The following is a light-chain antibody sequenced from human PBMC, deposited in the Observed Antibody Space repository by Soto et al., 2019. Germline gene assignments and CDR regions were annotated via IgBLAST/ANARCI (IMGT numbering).Light chain of an antibody. CDR1: SIDVGGYSY. Sequence: QSVLTQPASVPGSPGQSSTISCTGTSIDVGGYSYVSWYQQHSGKAPRLIIHEVSYRPSVVSNRVFGSKSGNTASLTISGLQAEDEADYYCDSYTSSSAYVFGSGTKVTVL. V-gene: IGLV2-14*01. CDR2: EVS. CDR3: DSYTSSSAYV. J-gene: IGLJ1*01.